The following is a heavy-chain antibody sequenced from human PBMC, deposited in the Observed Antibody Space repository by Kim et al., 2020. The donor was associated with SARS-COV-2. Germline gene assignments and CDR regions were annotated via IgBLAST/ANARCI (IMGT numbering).Heavy chain of an antibody. V-gene: IGHV4-39*01. CDR1: GGSISSSSYY. Sequence: SETLSHTCTVSGGSISSSSYYWGWIRQPPGKGLEWIGSIYYSGSTYYNPSLKSRVTISVDTSKNQFSLKLSSVTAADTAVYYCARRIYDFWSGYYGMDV. CDR2: IYYSGST. CDR3: ARRIYDFWSGYYGMDV. J-gene: IGHJ6*01. D-gene: IGHD3-3*01.